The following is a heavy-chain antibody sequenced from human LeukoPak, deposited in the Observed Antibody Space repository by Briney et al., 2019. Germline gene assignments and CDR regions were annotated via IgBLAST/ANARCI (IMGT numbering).Heavy chain of an antibody. CDR1: GGSISSGAYY. CDR3: ARPYYYDSRIDP. J-gene: IGHJ5*02. Sequence: SETLSLTCTVSGGSISSGAYYWSWIRQPPGKGLEWIAYMYYSSSTYYNPSLKSRVNMSADTSKNQLSLKLSSVTAADTAVYYCARPYYYDSRIDPWGQGILVTVSS. V-gene: IGHV4-30-4*01. CDR2: MYYSSST. D-gene: IGHD3-22*01.